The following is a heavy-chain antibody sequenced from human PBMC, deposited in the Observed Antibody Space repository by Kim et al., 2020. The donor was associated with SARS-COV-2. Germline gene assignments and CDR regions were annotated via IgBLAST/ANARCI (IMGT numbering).Heavy chain of an antibody. CDR2: VRSKSKSYAT. CDR1: RFTFTDSS. J-gene: IGHJ4*02. Sequence: GGSLRLSCAASRFTFTDSSIHWVRQASGKGLEWVGSVRSKSKSYATGYAASVKGSFTISRDDSKNTAYLQMNSLKTEDTAVYYCVSFASGYWGQGTVVTV. V-gene: IGHV3-73*01. CDR3: VSFASGY.